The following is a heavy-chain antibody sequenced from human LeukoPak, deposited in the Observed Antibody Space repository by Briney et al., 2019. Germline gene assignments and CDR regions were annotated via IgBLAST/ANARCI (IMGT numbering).Heavy chain of an antibody. CDR1: GGSISSSSYY. CDR2: IYYSGNT. D-gene: IGHD5-12*01. V-gene: IGHV4-39*07. J-gene: IGHJ4*02. CDR3: ASRDIVATYFDY. Sequence: PSETLSLTCTVSGGSISSSSYYWGWIRQPPGKGLEWIGSIYYSGNTYYNPSLKSRVTISVDTSKNQFSLKLSSVTAADTAVYYCASRDIVATYFDYWGQGTLVTVSS.